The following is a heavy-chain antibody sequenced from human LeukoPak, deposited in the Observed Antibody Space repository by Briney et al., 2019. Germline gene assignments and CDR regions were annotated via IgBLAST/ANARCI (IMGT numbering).Heavy chain of an antibody. J-gene: IGHJ4*02. D-gene: IGHD2-15*01. Sequence: GESLKISCKGSGYSFTSYWIGWVRQMPGKGLEWMGIIYPGDSDTRYSPSFQGQVTISADKSISNAYLQWSSLNASDTATYYYARHRYCSGGSCYPENYYFDYWGQGTLVTVSS. CDR1: GYSFTSYW. CDR3: ARHRYCSGGSCYPENYYFDY. CDR2: IYPGDSDT. V-gene: IGHV5-51*01.